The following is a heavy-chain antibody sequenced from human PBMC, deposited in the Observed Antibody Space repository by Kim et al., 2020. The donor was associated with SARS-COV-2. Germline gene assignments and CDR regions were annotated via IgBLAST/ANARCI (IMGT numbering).Heavy chain of an antibody. J-gene: IGHJ2*01. V-gene: IGHV4-59*13. CDR3: ARYIDEGGYWYFDL. CDR1: GGSISSYY. D-gene: IGHD2-15*01. Sequence: SETLSLTCTVSGGSISSYYWSWIRQPPGKGLEWIGYIYYSGSTNYNPSLKSRVTISVDTSKNQFSLKLSSVTAADTAVYYCARYIDEGGYWYFDLWGRGTLVTVSS. CDR2: IYYSGST.